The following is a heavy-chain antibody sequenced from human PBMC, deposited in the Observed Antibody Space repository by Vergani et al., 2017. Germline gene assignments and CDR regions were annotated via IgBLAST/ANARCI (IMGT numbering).Heavy chain of an antibody. D-gene: IGHD3-10*01. Sequence: QVQLVQSGAEVKKPGASVKVSCKASGYTFTSYGISWLRQAPGQGLEWMGWISAYNGNPNYAQKLQGRVTMTTDTSTSTAYMELRSLRSDDTAVYYCARQMMVRGEENWFDPWGQGTLVTVSS. CDR2: ISAYNGNP. V-gene: IGHV1-18*01. J-gene: IGHJ5*02. CDR1: GYTFTSYG. CDR3: ARQMMVRGEENWFDP.